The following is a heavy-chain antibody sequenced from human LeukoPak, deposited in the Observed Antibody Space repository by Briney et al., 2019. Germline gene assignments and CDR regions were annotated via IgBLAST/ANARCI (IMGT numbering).Heavy chain of an antibody. CDR2: FYYSGST. CDR1: GGSISTYY. Sequence: SETLSLTYTVSGGSISTYYWSWIRQPPGKGLEWIGYFYYSGSTYYNPSLKSRVTISVDTSKNQFSLKLSYVTAADTALYYCARGSSSGYYVHFDYWGQGTLVTVSS. V-gene: IGHV4-59*01. D-gene: IGHD3-22*01. J-gene: IGHJ4*02. CDR3: ARGSSSGYYVHFDY.